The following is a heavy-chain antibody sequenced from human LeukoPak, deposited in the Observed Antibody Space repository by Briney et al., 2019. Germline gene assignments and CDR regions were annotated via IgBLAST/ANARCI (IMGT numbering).Heavy chain of an antibody. J-gene: IGHJ1*01. Sequence: GASVKVSCKASGYTFTSYGTSWVRQAPGQGLEWMGWISAYNGNTNYAQNFQDRVTMTRNTSISTAYMELSNLTPEDTAVYYCARGGTAGVVDRRYFQYWGQGTLITASS. CDR2: ISAYNGNT. V-gene: IGHV1-18*01. D-gene: IGHD3-3*01. CDR1: GYTFTSYG. CDR3: ARGGTAGVVDRRYFQY.